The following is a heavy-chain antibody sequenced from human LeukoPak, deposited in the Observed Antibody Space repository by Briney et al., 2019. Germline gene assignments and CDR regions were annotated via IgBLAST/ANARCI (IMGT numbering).Heavy chain of an antibody. D-gene: IGHD2-2*02. V-gene: IGHV1-69*13. CDR2: IIPIFGTA. CDR1: GGTFSSYA. J-gene: IGHJ5*02. CDR3: ARDPYCSSTSCYTLFDP. Sequence: ASVKVSCKASGGTFSSYAISWVRQAPGQGLEWMGGIIPIFGTANYAQKFQGRVTITADESTSTAYMELSSLRSEDTAVYYCARDPYCSSTSCYTLFDPWGQGTLVIVSS.